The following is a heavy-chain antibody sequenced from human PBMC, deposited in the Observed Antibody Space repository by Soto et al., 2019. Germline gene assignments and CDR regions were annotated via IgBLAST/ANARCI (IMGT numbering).Heavy chain of an antibody. CDR3: ARGSYSTFRIDY. CDR1: AYSISSGYY. Sequence: SETLSLTCTVSAYSISSGYYWGWIRQPPGEGLEWIGNIYHSGSTYYNPSLKSRVTISLDTSKNQFSLKLRSVTAADTAVYYCARGSYSTFRIDYWGQGTLVSVSS. J-gene: IGHJ4*02. CDR2: IYHSGST. V-gene: IGHV4-38-2*02. D-gene: IGHD6-13*01.